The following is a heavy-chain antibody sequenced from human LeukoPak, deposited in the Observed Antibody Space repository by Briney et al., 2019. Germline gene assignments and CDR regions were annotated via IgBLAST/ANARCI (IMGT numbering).Heavy chain of an antibody. D-gene: IGHD4-11*01. CDR3: ARATGTNYYYYGMDV. V-gene: IGHV4-59*01. J-gene: IGHJ6*02. CDR2: IYYSGST. Sequence: SETLSLTCTVSGGSISSYYWSWIRQPPGKGLEWIGYIYYSGSTNYNPSLKSRVTISVDMSKNQFSLKLSSVTAADTAVYYCARATGTNYYYYGMDVWGQGTTVTVSS. CDR1: GGSISSYY.